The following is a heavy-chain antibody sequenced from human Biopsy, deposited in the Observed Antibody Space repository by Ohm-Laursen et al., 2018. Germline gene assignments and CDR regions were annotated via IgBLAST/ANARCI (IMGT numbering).Heavy chain of an antibody. V-gene: IGHV1-8*01. CDR3: GRGVRNHLLTDP. CDR2: LNPVSGNS. CDR1: GYTFTSYD. Sequence: ASVKVSCKASGYTFTSYDITWVRQAPGQGPEWIGGLNPVSGNSNFGQKFRGRVTATSSTSISTAYMELSGLTSDDTATYYCGRGVRNHLLTDPWGQGTLVTVSS. J-gene: IGHJ5*02. D-gene: IGHD2/OR15-2a*01.